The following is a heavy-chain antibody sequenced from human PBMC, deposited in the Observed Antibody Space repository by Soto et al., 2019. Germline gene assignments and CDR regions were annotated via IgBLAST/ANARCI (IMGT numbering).Heavy chain of an antibody. J-gene: IGHJ6*02. CDR2: INPNSGGT. D-gene: IGHD1-20*01. CDR1: GYTFTGYY. V-gene: IGHV1-2*04. CDR3: ARGEGKLPGIPGTLYYYYGMDV. Sequence: QVQLVQSGAEVKKPGASVKVSCKASGYTFTGYYMHWVRQAPGQGLEWMGWINPNSGGTNYAQKFQGWVTMTRDTSLSTAYMELSRLRSDDTAVYYCARGEGKLPGIPGTLYYYYGMDVWGQGTTVTVSS.